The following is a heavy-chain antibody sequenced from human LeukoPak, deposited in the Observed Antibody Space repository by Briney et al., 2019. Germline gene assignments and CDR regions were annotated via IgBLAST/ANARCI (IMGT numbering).Heavy chain of an antibody. CDR2: ISSSSSTI. J-gene: IGHJ4*02. Sequence: GGSLRLSCAASGFTFSSYSMNWVRQAPGKGLEWVAYISSSSSTIYYADSVKGRFTISRDNAENSLYLQMNSLRAEDTAVYFCARGVFATGWYPDNFDYWGQGILVTVSS. CDR3: ARGVFATGWYPDNFDY. D-gene: IGHD6-19*01. CDR1: GFTFSSYS. V-gene: IGHV3-48*04.